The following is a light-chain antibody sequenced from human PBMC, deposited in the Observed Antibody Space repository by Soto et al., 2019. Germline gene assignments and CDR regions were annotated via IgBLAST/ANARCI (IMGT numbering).Light chain of an antibody. Sequence: DVVMTQSPLSLPVALGQPASISCWSSLSLVYSDGNTYLNWFQQRPGQSPRRLIYKVSNRDSGVPDRFSGSGSGTDFTLEISRVEAEDVGVYYCMQGSHWPYTFGQGTQL. CDR3: MQGSHWPYT. V-gene: IGKV2-30*01. CDR2: KVS. CDR1: LSLVYSDGNTY. J-gene: IGKJ2*01.